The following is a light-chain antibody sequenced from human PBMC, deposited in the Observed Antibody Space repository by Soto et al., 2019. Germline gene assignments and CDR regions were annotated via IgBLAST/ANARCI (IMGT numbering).Light chain of an antibody. V-gene: IGLV2-14*03. CDR3: SSYSGTSALYV. CDR2: NVS. J-gene: IGLJ1*01. Sequence: QSVLTQPASVSGSPGQSITISCTGTSSEIGAYNYVSWYQQHPGRAPKLMISNVSNRPSGVSNRFSGSKSGNTASLTISGLQTEDEADYFCSSYSGTSALYVFGAGTKVTVL. CDR1: SSEIGAYNY.